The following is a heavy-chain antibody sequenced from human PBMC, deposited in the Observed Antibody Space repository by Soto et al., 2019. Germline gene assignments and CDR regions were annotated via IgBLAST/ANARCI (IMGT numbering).Heavy chain of an antibody. CDR3: AKVLPFGSVFSSPENH. V-gene: IGHV3-23*01. D-gene: IGHD1-26*01. Sequence: EVQLLESGGGFVKPGGSLRLSCEGSGFIFSSHAMSWVRQAPGKGLEWVSSVSGSGASVHLPDFLKGRFSSSRDNSKNTVYLEQNNLRVDDTAVYYFAKVLPFGSVFSSPENHGGRGPLVTVSS. CDR1: GFIFSSHA. J-gene: IGHJ4*02. CDR2: VSGSGASV.